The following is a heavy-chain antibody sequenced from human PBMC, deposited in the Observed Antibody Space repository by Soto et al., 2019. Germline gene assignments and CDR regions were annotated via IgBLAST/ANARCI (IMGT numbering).Heavy chain of an antibody. CDR2: IYYSGST. J-gene: IGHJ4*02. D-gene: IGHD3-22*01. CDR1: GGSISSSSYY. CDR3: ARHYYYDSSGYLALFDY. V-gene: IGHV4-39*01. Sequence: SETLSLTCTVSGGSISSSSYYWGWIRQPPGKGLEWIGSIYYSGSTYYNPSLKSRVTISVDTSKNQFSLKLSSVTAADTAVYYCARHYYYDSSGYLALFDYWGQGTLVTVSS.